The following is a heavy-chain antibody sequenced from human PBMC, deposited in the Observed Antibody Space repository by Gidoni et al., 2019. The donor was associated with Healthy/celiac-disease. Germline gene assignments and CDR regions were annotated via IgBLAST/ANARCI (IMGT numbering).Heavy chain of an antibody. Sequence: QVQLVESGGGVVQPGRSLRLSCAASGFPFSSYGRHWVRQAPGKGLEWVAVIWYDGSNKYYADAVKGRFTISRDNSKNTLYLQMNSLRAEDTAVYYCARELTVPTNVWGQGTTVTVSS. J-gene: IGHJ6*02. CDR1: GFPFSSYG. CDR3: ARELTVPTNV. V-gene: IGHV3-33*01. D-gene: IGHD1-1*01. CDR2: IWYDGSNK.